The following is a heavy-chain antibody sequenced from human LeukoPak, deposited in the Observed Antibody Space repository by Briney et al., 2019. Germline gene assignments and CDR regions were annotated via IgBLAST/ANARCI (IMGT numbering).Heavy chain of an antibody. CDR2: ISSSSSYI. V-gene: IGHV3-21*04. J-gene: IGHJ4*02. CDR1: GFTFISYS. Sequence: GGSLRLSCAASGFTFISYSMNWVRQAPGKGLEWVSSISSSSSYIYYADSVKGRFTISRDNAKNSLFLQMNSLRAEDTALYYCAKGDSYYYTSGSYYFDNWGQETLVTVSS. D-gene: IGHD3-10*01. CDR3: AKGDSYYYTSGSYYFDN.